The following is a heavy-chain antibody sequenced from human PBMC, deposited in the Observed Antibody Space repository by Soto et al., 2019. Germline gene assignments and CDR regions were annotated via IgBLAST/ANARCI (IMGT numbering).Heavy chain of an antibody. D-gene: IGHD2-8*01. V-gene: IGHV4-59*01. CDR2: IYYSGST. Sequence: PSKTLSLTCTVSGGSISSYYWSWIRQPPGKGLEWIGYIYYSGSTNYNPSLKSRVTISVDTSKNQFSLKLSSVTAADTAVYYCARRMVRYYYYGMDVWGQGTTVTVSS. CDR3: ARRMVRYYYYGMDV. J-gene: IGHJ6*02. CDR1: GGSISSYY.